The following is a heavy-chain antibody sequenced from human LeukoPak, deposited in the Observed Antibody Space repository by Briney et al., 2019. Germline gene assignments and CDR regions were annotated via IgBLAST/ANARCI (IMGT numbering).Heavy chain of an antibody. CDR1: GGTFSSYA. CDR2: IIPILGIA. D-gene: IGHD6-13*01. V-gene: IGHV1-69*04. J-gene: IGHJ4*02. CDR3: ARDSSSWYYSDY. Sequence: ASVKVSCKASGGTFSSYAISWVRQAPRQGLEWMGRIIPILGIANYAQKFQGRVTITADKSTSTAYMELSSLRSEDTAVYYCARDSSSWYYSDYWGQGTLVTVSS.